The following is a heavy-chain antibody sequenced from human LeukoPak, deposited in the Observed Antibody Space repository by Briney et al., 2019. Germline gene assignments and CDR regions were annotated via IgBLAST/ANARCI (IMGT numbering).Heavy chain of an antibody. CDR1: GFTFSSYA. J-gene: IGHJ4*02. V-gene: IGHV3-30-3*01. CDR3: ARGRLIDYVWGSYRPHFDY. Sequence: PGGSLRLSCAASGFTFSSYAMHWVRQAPGKGLEWVAVTSYDGSNEYYADSVKGRFTISRHNSKNTLYLQMNSLRAEDTAVYYCARGRLIDYVWGSYRPHFDYWGQGTLVTVSS. D-gene: IGHD3-16*02. CDR2: TSYDGSNE.